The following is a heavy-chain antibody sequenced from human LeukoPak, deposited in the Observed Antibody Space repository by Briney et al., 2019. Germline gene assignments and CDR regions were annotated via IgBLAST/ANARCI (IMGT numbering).Heavy chain of an antibody. CDR1: GDSVSSNSAA. Sequence: SQTLSLTCAISGDSVSSNSAAWNWIRQSPSRGLEWLGRTYYRSKWYNDYAVSVKSRITINPDTSKNQFSLQLNSVTPEDTAVYYCARDGPYYCDSSGYPGDYYYYGMDVWGQGTTVTVSS. V-gene: IGHV6-1*01. D-gene: IGHD3-22*01. J-gene: IGHJ6*02. CDR2: TYYRSKWYN. CDR3: ARDGPYYCDSSGYPGDYYYYGMDV.